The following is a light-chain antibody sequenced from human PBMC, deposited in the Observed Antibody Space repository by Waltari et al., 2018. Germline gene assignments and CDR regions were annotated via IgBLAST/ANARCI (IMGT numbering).Light chain of an antibody. CDR3: YSTDSSGNHRV. CDR1: ALPKKY. CDR2: EDR. J-gene: IGLJ2*01. V-gene: IGLV3-10*01. Sequence: SYELTQPPSVSVSPGQTARITCSGVALPKKYIYWYQQKSGQGPVLGIYEDRKRPSGIPQGFSGSSSGTTATLTISGAQVEDEADYHCYSTDSSGNHRVFGGGTKLIVL.